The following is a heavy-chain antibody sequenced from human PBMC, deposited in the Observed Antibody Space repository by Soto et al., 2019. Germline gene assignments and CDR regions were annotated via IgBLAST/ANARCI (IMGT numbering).Heavy chain of an antibody. V-gene: IGHV3-11*01. D-gene: IGHD5-12*01. J-gene: IGHJ6*03. CDR2: ISSSGSTI. CDR1: GFTFSDYY. CDR3: ARDREGSAVVATIPHYYYYMDV. Sequence: VQLVESGGGLVQPGGSLRLSCAASGFTFSDYYMSWIRQAPGKGLEWVSYISSSGSTIYYADSVKGRFTISRDNAKNSLYLQMNSLRAEDTAVYYCARDREGSAVVATIPHYYYYMDVWGKGTTVTVSS.